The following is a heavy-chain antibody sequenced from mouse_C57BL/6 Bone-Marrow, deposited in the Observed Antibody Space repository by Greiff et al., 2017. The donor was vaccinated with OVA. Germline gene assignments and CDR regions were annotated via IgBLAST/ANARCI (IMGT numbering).Heavy chain of an antibody. V-gene: IGHV1-50*01. CDR2: IDPSDSYT. CDR1: GYTFTSYW. J-gene: IGHJ3*01. D-gene: IGHD1-1*01. Sequence: QVQLQQPGAELVKPGASVKLSCKASGYTFTSYWMQWVKQRPGQGLEWIGEIDPSDSYTTYNQKFKGKATLTVDTSSSTAYMQLSSLTSEDSAVYCCARESYGSSYPSWFAYWGQGTLVTVSA. CDR3: ARESYGSSYPSWFAY.